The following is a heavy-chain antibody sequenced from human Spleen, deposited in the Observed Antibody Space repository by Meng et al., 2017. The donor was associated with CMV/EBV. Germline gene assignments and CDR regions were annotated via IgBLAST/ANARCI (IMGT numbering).Heavy chain of an antibody. D-gene: IGHD2-2*01. J-gene: IGHJ4*02. V-gene: IGHV3-7*01. CDR3: ATGPCMPIAVVPALEGY. CDR2: INQDGDET. CDR1: KFTFSHYW. Sequence: GGSLRLSCAASKFTFSHYWMTWVRQAPGKGLAWVANINQDGDETTYVDSVKGRYTISRDNAKNHLYLHMNSLRAEDTAVYYCATGPCMPIAVVPALEGYWGQGTVVTVSS.